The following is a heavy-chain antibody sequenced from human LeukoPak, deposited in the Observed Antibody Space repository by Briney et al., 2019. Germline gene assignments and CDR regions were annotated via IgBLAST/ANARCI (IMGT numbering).Heavy chain of an antibody. Sequence: PSETPSLTCTVSGGPISGYYWSWIRQPPGKGLECIGYIYYSGSTNYNPSLKSRVTISVDTSRNQFSLKLTSVTAADTAVYYCAKVSDRDSIGYYWGFEYWGQTVLLTVSS. CDR1: GGPISGYY. D-gene: IGHD3-22*01. V-gene: IGHV4-59*08. CDR2: IYYSGST. CDR3: AKVSDRDSIGYYWGFEY. J-gene: IGHJ4*01.